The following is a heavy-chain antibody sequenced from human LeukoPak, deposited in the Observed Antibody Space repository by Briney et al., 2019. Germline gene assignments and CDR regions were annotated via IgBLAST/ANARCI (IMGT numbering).Heavy chain of an antibody. Sequence: PSETLSLTCTVSGGSISNHYWSWIRQPPGKGLEWIGYIYYSGSTNYNPSLKSRVTISVDTSKNQFSLKLSSVTAADTAVYYCARSPYYDRAGFDPWGQGTLVTVSS. J-gene: IGHJ5*02. CDR1: GGSISNHY. V-gene: IGHV4-59*11. CDR3: ARSPYYDRAGFDP. CDR2: IYYSGST. D-gene: IGHD3-3*01.